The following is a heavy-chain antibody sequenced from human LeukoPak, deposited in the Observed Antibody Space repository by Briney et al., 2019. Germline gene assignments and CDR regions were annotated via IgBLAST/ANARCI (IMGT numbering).Heavy chain of an antibody. Sequence: GGTLRLSCAASGFTFSSYGMSWVRQAPGKGLEWVSAISGSGGSTYYADSVKGRFTISRDNSKNTLYLQMNSLRAEDTAVYYCARDTQYSYGSIDYWGQGTLVTVSS. D-gene: IGHD5-18*01. CDR2: ISGSGGST. CDR1: GFTFSSYG. J-gene: IGHJ4*02. V-gene: IGHV3-23*01. CDR3: ARDTQYSYGSIDY.